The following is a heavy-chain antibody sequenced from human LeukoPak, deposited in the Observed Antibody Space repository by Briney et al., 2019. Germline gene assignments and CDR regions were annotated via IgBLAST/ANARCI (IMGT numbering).Heavy chain of an antibody. CDR3: AREEDGDPYYLDY. J-gene: IGHJ4*02. CDR1: GFTFSSYW. CDR2: IKQDGSEK. D-gene: IGHD4-17*01. V-gene: IGHV3-7*01. Sequence: PGGSLRLSCAASGFTFSSYWMSWVRQAPGKGLEWVANIKQDGSEKYYVDSVKGRFTISRDNAKNSLYLQMNSLRAEDTAVYYCAREEDGDPYYLDYWGQGTLVTVSS.